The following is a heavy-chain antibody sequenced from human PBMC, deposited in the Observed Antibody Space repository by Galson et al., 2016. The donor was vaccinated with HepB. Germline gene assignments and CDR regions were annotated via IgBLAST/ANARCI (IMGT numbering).Heavy chain of an antibody. D-gene: IGHD5-24*01. V-gene: IGHV5-51*01. CDR2: IYPDDSQT. CDR1: GYNFADYW. CDR3: ARRREGYYGMDV. J-gene: IGHJ6*02. Sequence: QSGAEVKRPGESLKISCQGSGYNFADYWIGWVRQMPGKGLEWMGIIYPDDSQTTYSPSFQGQVTFSADRSINTAYLQWGRLQASDTAMYFCARRREGYYGMDVWGQGTTVIVSS.